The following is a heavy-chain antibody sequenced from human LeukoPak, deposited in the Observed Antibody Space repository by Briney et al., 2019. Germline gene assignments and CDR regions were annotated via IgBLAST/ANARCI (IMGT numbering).Heavy chain of an antibody. J-gene: IGHJ4*02. D-gene: IGHD2-15*01. CDR3: ARPSRYCSGGSCYSKRQLDY. V-gene: IGHV1-2*02. CDR1: GYTFTGYY. Sequence: GASVKVSCKASGYTFTGYYMHWVRQAPGQGLEWMGWINPNSGGTNYAQKFQGRVTMTRDTSISTAYMELSRLRSDDTAVYYCARPSRYCSGGSCYSKRQLDYWGQGTLVTVSS. CDR2: INPNSGGT.